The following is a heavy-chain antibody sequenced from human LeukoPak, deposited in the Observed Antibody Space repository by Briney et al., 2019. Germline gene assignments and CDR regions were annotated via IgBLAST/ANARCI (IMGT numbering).Heavy chain of an antibody. CDR1: GASINNNF. CDR3: ARHGTISSESYFDY. D-gene: IGHD1-14*01. V-gene: IGHV4-59*08. CDR2: IYSSGSA. Sequence: SETLSLTCTVSGASINNNFWTWIRQPPGKGLEWIGYIYSSGSANYNPSLKSRVIISGDTSKNQISLNLTSVTAADTAVYYCARHGTISSESYFDYWGQGALVTVSS. J-gene: IGHJ4*02.